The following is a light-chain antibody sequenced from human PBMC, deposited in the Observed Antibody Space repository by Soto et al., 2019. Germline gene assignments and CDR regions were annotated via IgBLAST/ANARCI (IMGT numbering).Light chain of an antibody. J-gene: IGKJ1*01. CDR2: GAS. CDR3: HQYGTSPRT. Sequence: IVLTQSPGTLSLSPGERATLSCSASPSVSRNFLAWFQQKPGQTPRLLIYGASIRANGIPDRFSASGSGTDFTLTISRMEPEDFAVYHCHQYGTSPRTFGQGTRVDI. V-gene: IGKV3-20*01. CDR1: PSVSRNF.